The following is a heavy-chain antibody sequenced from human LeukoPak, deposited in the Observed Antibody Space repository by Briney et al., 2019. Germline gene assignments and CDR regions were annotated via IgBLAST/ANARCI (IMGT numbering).Heavy chain of an antibody. CDR3: PRSPRADYYYYMDV. D-gene: IGHD3-10*01. V-gene: IGHV1-2*02. J-gene: IGHJ6*03. CDR1: GYTFTGYY. Sequence: ASVKDSCKGSGYTFTGYYMHWVRQAPGQGLEWMGWINSNSGGANYAQKFRGRVTMTRDTSISTAYMELSRLRSDDTAVYYCPRSPRADYYYYMDVWGKGTTVTISS. CDR2: INSNSGGA.